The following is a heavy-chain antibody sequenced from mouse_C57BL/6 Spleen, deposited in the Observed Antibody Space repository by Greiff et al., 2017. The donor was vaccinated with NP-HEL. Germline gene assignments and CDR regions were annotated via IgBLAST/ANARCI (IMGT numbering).Heavy chain of an antibody. D-gene: IGHD4-1*01. CDR2: IDPSDSYT. CDR3: ARMERTGTDY. Sequence: QVQLQQPGAELVMPGASVKLSCKASGYTFTSYWMHWVKQRPGQGLEWIGEIDPSDSYTNYNQKFKGKSTLTVDKSSSTAYMQLSSLTSEDSAVYYCARMERTGTDYWGQGTTLTVSS. CDR1: GYTFTSYW. J-gene: IGHJ2*01. V-gene: IGHV1-69*01.